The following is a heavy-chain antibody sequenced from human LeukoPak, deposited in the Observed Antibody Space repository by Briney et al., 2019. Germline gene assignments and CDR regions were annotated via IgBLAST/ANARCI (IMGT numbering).Heavy chain of an antibody. J-gene: IGHJ6*04. CDR2: VSGNGGST. D-gene: IGHD3-10*02. CDR1: GFTFRSYG. Sequence: PGGSLRLSCAASGFTFRSYGMSWVRQAPGKGLEWVSAVSGNGGSTYYADSVKGRFTISRDNSKNTLYLQMNSLRAEDTAVYYCAELGITMIGGVWGKGTTVTISS. CDR3: AELGITMIGGV. V-gene: IGHV3-23*01.